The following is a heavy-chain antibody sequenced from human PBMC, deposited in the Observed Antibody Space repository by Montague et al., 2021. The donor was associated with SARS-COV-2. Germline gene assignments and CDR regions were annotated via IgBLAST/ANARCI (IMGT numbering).Heavy chain of an antibody. J-gene: IGHJ4*02. Sequence: SETLSLTCTVSGDSISSSSYNWGWIRQPPGKGLEWSGSVHYSGRPYYNPSLKSRVTIYVDTSKNQLSLKLSSVTAADTAVYYCARDFDYWGQGTLVTVSS. CDR1: GDSISSSSYN. CDR3: ARDFDY. CDR2: VHYSGRP. V-gene: IGHV4-39*07.